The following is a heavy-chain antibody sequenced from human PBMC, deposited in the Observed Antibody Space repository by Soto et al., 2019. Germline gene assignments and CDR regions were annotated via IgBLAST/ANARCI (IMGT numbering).Heavy chain of an antibody. CDR3: AREEVSRLNTYTGLDV. Sequence: EVQLVESGGGLVKPGGSLRLSCAASGFTFNTYTINWVRQAPGKGLEWVSSISSRSVYIYYADSVKGRFTISRDDARNSLYLQMNSPGAEYTGVYYCAREEVSRLNTYTGLDVWGQWTTVTVSS. CDR2: ISSRSVYI. CDR1: GFTFNTYT. V-gene: IGHV3-21*06. J-gene: IGHJ6*02. D-gene: IGHD3-16*01.